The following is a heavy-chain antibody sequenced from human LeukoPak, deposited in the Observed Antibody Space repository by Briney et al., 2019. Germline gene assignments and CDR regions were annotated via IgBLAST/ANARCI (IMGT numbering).Heavy chain of an antibody. CDR1: GFTFNSYS. CDR3: ARGCVLRGVHFDY. V-gene: IGHV3-64*01. D-gene: IGHD3-10*01. Sequence: GGSLRLSCAASGFTFNSYSIHWVRQAPGKGLEYVSGISNNGDATYYINSVKGRFIISRDNSKNTLYLQMGSLRAEDMAVYYCARGCVLRGVHFDYWGRGTLVTVSS. J-gene: IGHJ4*02. CDR2: ISNNGDAT.